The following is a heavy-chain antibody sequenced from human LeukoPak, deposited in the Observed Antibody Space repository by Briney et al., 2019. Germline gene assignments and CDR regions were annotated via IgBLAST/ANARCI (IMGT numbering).Heavy chain of an antibody. J-gene: IGHJ3*02. V-gene: IGHV4-59*01. CDR2: IYYSGST. CDR3: ARSEYSYGADAFDI. CDR1: GGSISSYY. D-gene: IGHD5-18*01. Sequence: PSETLSLTCTVSGGSISSYYWSWIRQPPGKGLEWIGYIYYSGSTNYSPSLKSRVTISVDTSKNQFSLKLSSVTAADTAVYYCARSEYSYGADAFDILGQGTMVTVSS.